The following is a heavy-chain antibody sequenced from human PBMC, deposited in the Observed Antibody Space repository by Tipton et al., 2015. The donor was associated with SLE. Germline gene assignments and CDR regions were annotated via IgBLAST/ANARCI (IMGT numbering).Heavy chain of an antibody. CDR1: GFTFSKFD. J-gene: IGHJ2*01. CDR3: ARELTDTYSKGWYFDL. D-gene: IGHD1-26*01. V-gene: IGHV3-13*01. CDR2: IGTAGDT. Sequence: SLRLSCAASGFTFSKFDMHWVRQPPGKSLEWVSAIGTAGDTYYPGSVKGRFTVSRENAKNSLYLQMNSLRVGDTAVYYCARELTDTYSKGWYFDLWGRGTLVTVSS.